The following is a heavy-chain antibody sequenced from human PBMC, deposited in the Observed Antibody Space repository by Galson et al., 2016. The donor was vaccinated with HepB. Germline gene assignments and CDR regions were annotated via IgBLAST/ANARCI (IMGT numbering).Heavy chain of an antibody. D-gene: IGHD3-16*01. V-gene: IGHV1-69*13. J-gene: IGHJ5*02. CDR1: GGTFSRYA. Sequence: SVKVSCKASGGTFSRYAINWVRQAPGHGLEWLGEVIPMYNTGNYAQKFQGRVKITAEGSTSTVYMELSTLRSEDTAVYYCAKEPGPLRGNFFDPWGQGTLVTVSS. CDR2: VIPMYNTG. CDR3: AKEPGPLRGNFFDP.